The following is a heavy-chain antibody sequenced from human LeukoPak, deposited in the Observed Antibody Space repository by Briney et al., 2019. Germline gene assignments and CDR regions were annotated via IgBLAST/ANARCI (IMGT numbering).Heavy chain of an antibody. Sequence: GGALRLSSAASRFPFSSFAFHWVRPAPRKGLEWVAVISHDGSTNHYADSVKGRFTISRDNSNNSLYLQMTSLSAEDTAVYYCARARGKWHLLSLDYWGQGALVTVSP. J-gene: IGHJ4*02. CDR2: ISHDGSTN. V-gene: IGHV3-30*04. D-gene: IGHD2/OR15-2a*01. CDR1: RFPFSSFA. CDR3: ARARGKWHLLSLDY.